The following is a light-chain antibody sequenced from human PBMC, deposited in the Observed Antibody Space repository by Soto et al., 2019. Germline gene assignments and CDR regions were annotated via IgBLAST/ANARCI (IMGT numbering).Light chain of an antibody. J-gene: IGKJ1*01. CDR2: ASS. V-gene: IGKV1-39*01. CDR3: QQSDSTHPT. CDR1: QSISSS. Sequence: DIQMTQSPSSLSASAGDRVTITCRASQSISSSLNWYQQKPGEAPKPLIYASSSLQRGVPSRFSGSGSGTDFTLTISGLQSDDFATYYCQQSDSTHPTCGQGTKVEI.